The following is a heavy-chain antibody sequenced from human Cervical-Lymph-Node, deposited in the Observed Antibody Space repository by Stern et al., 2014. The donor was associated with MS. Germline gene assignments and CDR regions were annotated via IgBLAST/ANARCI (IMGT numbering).Heavy chain of an antibody. CDR2: IMPILGTS. CDR1: GGTLISYP. D-gene: IGHD1-26*01. V-gene: IGHV1-69*01. J-gene: IGHJ5*02. CDR3: ARHLGSHESGWFDP. Sequence: VQLEESGAEVKQPGSSVKVSCQASGGTLISYPISWVRQAPGQGIEWLGGIMPILGTSNYAHKFQGRVTITADESTTTIYMELRSLKSEDTAVYYCARHLGSHESGWFDPWGQGTLVTVSS.